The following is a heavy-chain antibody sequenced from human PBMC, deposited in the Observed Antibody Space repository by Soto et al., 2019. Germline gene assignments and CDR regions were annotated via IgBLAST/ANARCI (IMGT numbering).Heavy chain of an antibody. CDR3: ARHRMTTVKSYYYYYGMDV. CDR1: GYSFTSYW. V-gene: IGHV5-10-1*01. CDR2: IDPSDSYT. J-gene: IGHJ6*02. Sequence: GESLKISCNGSGYSFTSYWISWVRQMPGKGLEWMGRIDPSDSYTNYSPSFQGHVTISADKSISTAYLQWSSLKASDTAMYYCARHRMTTVKSYYYYYGMDVWGQGTTVTVSS. D-gene: IGHD4-17*01.